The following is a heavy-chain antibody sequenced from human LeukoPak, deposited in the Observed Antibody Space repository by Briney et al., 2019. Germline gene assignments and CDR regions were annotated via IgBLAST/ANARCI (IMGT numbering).Heavy chain of an antibody. Sequence: ASVKVSCKASGYTFTGYYMHWVRQAPGQGLEWMGWINPNSGGTNYAQKFQGRVTMTRDMSISTAYMELSRLRSDDTAVYYCARDRGVAGKVDNFDYWGQGTLVTVSS. J-gene: IGHJ4*02. CDR1: GYTFTGYY. CDR3: ARDRGVAGKVDNFDY. D-gene: IGHD6-19*01. CDR2: INPNSGGT. V-gene: IGHV1-2*02.